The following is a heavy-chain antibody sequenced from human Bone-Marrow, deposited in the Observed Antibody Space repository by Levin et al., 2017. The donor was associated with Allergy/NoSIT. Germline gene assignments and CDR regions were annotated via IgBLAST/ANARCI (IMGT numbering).Heavy chain of an antibody. D-gene: IGHD5-12*01. J-gene: IGHJ6*02. CDR3: VRGRYGGDNGDGYYHGMDV. Sequence: PGGSLRLSCVASGFDFSFYALHWVRRAPGKGLEWVAVMAYDGSNTFLADSVKGRFTLSRDISKNTLHLQMNSLRSEDTGVYYCVRGRYGGDNGDGYYHGMDVWGQGATVTVSS. CDR1: GFDFSFYA. V-gene: IGHV3-30*04. CDR2: MAYDGSNT.